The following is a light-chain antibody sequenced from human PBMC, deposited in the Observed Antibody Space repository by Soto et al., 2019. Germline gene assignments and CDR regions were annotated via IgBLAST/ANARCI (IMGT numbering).Light chain of an antibody. CDR2: KAS. V-gene: IGKV1-5*03. J-gene: IGKJ4*01. CDR1: QGVGTY. Sequence: DIQMTQSPSVLSASVGDRVTITCRASQGVGTYLAWYQQKPGKAPKLLIYKASSLESGVPSGFSGSGSGTEFTLSISSLQPDDFATYFCQQYDAYPLTFGGGTKVDIK. CDR3: QQYDAYPLT.